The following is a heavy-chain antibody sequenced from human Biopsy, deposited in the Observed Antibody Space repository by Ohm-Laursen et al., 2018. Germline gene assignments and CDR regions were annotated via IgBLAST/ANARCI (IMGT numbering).Heavy chain of an antibody. V-gene: IGHV1-69*01. CDR1: GGTVSSYG. D-gene: IGHD2-15*01. J-gene: IGHJ4*02. CDR2: IIPIFGIA. Sequence: SSVKVSCKASGGTVSSYGISWVRQAPGQGLEWMGGIIPIFGIANYAQELQGRVTITADESTSTAYMELSSLRSEDTAVYYCARHLLGGGAYYDYWGQGTLVTVSS. CDR3: ARHLLGGGAYYDY.